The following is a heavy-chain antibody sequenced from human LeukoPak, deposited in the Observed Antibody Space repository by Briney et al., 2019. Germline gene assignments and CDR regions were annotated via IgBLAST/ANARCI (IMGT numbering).Heavy chain of an antibody. D-gene: IGHD6-13*01. CDR2: INRDGSEK. J-gene: IGHJ5*02. CDR3: AKRPGKAAAGPFDP. V-gene: IGHV3-7*03. Sequence: PGGSLRLSCVVSGFTLSSRWMMWVRQAPGEGLEWMTNINRDGSEKNYVDSVKGRFTISRDDSKNTLYLQMNSLRAEDTAIYYCAKRPGKAAAGPFDPWGQGTLVTVSS. CDR1: GFTLSSRW.